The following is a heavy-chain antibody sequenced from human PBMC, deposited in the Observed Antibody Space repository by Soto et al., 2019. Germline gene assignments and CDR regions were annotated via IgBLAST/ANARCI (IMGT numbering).Heavy chain of an antibody. CDR2: INHSGST. V-gene: IGHV4-34*01. CDR3: ARGEPRFMEWLLLSEYFDP. Sequence: SETLSLTCAVYGGSFSSYYWSWIRQPPGKGLEWIGVINHSGSTNYYPSLKSRVTISIDTSKNQVSLTLSSVTAADTAVYYCARGEPRFMEWLLLSEYFDPWGQGTLVTVSS. CDR1: GGSFSSYY. J-gene: IGHJ5*02. D-gene: IGHD3-3*01.